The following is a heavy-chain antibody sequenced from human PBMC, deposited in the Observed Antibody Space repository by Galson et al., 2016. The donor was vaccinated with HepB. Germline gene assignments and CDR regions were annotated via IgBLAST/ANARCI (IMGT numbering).Heavy chain of an antibody. V-gene: IGHV3-23*01. D-gene: IGHD2-21*01. CDR2: ISGNGGTT. Sequence: LRLSCAASGFTFSGYAMSWVRQAPGKGLECVSSISGNGGTTYYADSVKGRFTISRDNSKNALYLQMNSLRADDTAVYYCAKTLLGGMDVWGQGTTVTVSS. CDR3: AKTLLGGMDV. CDR1: GFTFSGYA. J-gene: IGHJ6*02.